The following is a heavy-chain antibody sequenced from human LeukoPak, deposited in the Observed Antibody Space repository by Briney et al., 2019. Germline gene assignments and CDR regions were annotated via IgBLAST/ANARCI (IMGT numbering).Heavy chain of an antibody. CDR3: TSGYCSGGSCYSSGGDY. V-gene: IGHV3-72*01. Sequence: GSLRLSCAGSGFIFSDHYIDWVRQAPGKGLEWVGRIRNKANSYTTDYAASVKGRFSISRDDSENSVYLETNSLKIEDSAVFYCTSGYCSGGSCYSSGGDYWGQGTLVTVSS. D-gene: IGHD2-15*01. J-gene: IGHJ4*02. CDR1: GFIFSDHY. CDR2: IRNKANSYTT.